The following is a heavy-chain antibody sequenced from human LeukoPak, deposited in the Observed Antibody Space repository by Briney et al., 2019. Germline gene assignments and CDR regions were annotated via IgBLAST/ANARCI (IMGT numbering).Heavy chain of an antibody. Sequence: GGSLRLSCAASGFTFDDYAMHWVRQAPGKGLEWVSGISWNSGSIGYADSVKGRFTISRDNAKNSLYLHMNSLRAEDTALYYCAKGDGDDYGDYGDYWGQGTLVTVSS. D-gene: IGHD4-17*01. CDR2: ISWNSGSI. CDR1: GFTFDDYA. J-gene: IGHJ4*02. V-gene: IGHV3-9*01. CDR3: AKGDGDDYGDYGDY.